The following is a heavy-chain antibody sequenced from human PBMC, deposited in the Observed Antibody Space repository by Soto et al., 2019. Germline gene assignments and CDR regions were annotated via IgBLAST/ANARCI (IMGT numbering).Heavy chain of an antibody. J-gene: IGHJ6*02. D-gene: IGHD6-19*01. CDR1: GFTFSSYG. CDR2: IWYDGSNK. CDR3: AREALSGWEPYYYYYYGMDV. Sequence: GGSLRLSCAASGFTFSSYGMHRVRQAPGKGLEWVAVIWYDGSNKYYADSVKGRFTISRDNSKNTLYLQMNSLRAEDTAVYYCAREALSGWEPYYYYYYGMDVWGQGTTVTVSS. V-gene: IGHV3-33*01.